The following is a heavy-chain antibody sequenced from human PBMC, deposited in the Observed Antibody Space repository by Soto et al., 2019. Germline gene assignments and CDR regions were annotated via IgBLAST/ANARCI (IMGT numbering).Heavy chain of an antibody. D-gene: IGHD2-8*01. CDR2: IIPIFGTA. CDR3: ATDGDFTNGVCPAYYFDY. J-gene: IGHJ4*02. V-gene: IGHV1-69*12. CDR1: GGTFSSYA. Sequence: QVQLVQSGAEVKKPGSSVKVSCKASGGTFSSYAISWVRQAPGQGLEWMGGIIPIFGTANYAQKFQGRVTITADESTSKAYSELGSLRSEDTAVYYCATDGDFTNGVCPAYYFDYWGQGTLVTVSS.